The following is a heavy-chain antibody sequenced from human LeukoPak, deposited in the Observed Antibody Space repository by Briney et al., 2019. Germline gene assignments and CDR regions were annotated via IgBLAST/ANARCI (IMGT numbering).Heavy chain of an antibody. D-gene: IGHD3-10*01. Sequence: ASVKVSCKASGYTFTGYYMHWVRQAPGQGLEWMGWINPNSGGTNYAQKFQGRVTMTRDTSISTAYMELSRLRSDDTAVYYCARPEVLWFGELIFDYWGQGTLVTVSS. CDR2: INPNSGGT. CDR3: ARPEVLWFGELIFDY. CDR1: GYTFTGYY. J-gene: IGHJ4*02. V-gene: IGHV1-2*02.